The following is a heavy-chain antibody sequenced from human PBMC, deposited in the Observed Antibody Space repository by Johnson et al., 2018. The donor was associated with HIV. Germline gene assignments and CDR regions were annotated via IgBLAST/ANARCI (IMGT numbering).Heavy chain of an antibody. CDR3: ATDLAAGGNGAFDI. Sequence: VQLVESGGGLVNLGGSLRLSCAASGFNFNNAWMSWVRQAPGKGLEWVGRIKRKTDGGTTDYAAPVKGRFTISRDDSKITVYLQMNSLKTEDTAAYYCATDLAAGGNGAFDIWGQGTMVTVSS. CDR1: GFNFNNAW. J-gene: IGHJ3*02. CDR2: IKRKTDGGTT. D-gene: IGHD6-13*01. V-gene: IGHV3-15*01.